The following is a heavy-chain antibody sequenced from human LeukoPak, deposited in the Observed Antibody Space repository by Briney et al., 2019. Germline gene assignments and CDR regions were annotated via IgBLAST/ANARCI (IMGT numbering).Heavy chain of an antibody. CDR1: GFTFSSYA. CDR2: ISGRGGST. V-gene: IGHV3-23*01. J-gene: IGHJ1*01. D-gene: IGHD4-17*01. Sequence: GGSLRLSCAASGFTFSSYAMRWVRQAPGKGLGGVSAISGRGGSTYYTDSGKGRSTISRDKSKNTLYLQMNSLRAEDTAVYYCAKEIYGDSTGGRFQHWGQGTLVTVSS. CDR3: AKEIYGDSTGGRFQH.